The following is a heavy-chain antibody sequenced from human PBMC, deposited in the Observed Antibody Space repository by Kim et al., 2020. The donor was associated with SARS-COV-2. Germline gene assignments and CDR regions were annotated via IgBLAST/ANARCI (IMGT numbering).Heavy chain of an antibody. J-gene: IGHJ4*02. CDR3: ARDRSQLGYCSGGSCSVFDY. Sequence: ASVKVSCKASGYTFTSYGISWVRQAPGQGLEWMGWISAYNGNTNYAQKLQGRVTMTTDTSTSTAYMELRSLRSDDTAVYYCARDRSQLGYCSGGSCSVFDYWGQGTLVTVSS. CDR2: ISAYNGNT. D-gene: IGHD2-15*01. V-gene: IGHV1-18*01. CDR1: GYTFTSYG.